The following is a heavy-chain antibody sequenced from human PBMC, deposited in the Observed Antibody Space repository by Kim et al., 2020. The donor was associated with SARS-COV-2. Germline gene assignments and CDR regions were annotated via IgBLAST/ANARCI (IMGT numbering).Heavy chain of an antibody. D-gene: IGHD6-25*01. V-gene: IGHV3-21*01. CDR3: ARGFWGAAVSYWYFDL. J-gene: IGHJ2*01. Sequence: SVKGRFTISRDNAKNSLYLQMNSLRAEDTAVYYCARGFWGAAVSYWYFDLWGRGTLVTVSS.